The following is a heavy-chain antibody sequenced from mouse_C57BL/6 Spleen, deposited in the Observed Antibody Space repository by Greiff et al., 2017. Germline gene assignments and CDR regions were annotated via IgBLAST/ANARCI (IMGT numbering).Heavy chain of an antibody. CDR2: IDPSDSYT. Sequence: QVQLQQPGAELVMPGASVKLSCKASGYTFTSYWMHWVKQRPGQGLEWIGEIDPSDSYTNSNQKFKGKSTLTVDKSSSTAYMQLSSLTSEDSAVYYCARREDYGGAMDYWGQGTSVTVSS. CDR1: GYTFTSYW. CDR3: ARREDYGGAMDY. J-gene: IGHJ4*01. V-gene: IGHV1-69*01. D-gene: IGHD2-4*01.